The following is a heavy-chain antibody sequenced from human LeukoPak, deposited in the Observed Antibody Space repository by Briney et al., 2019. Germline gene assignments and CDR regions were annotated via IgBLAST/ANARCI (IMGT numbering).Heavy chain of an antibody. CDR2: LNHSGST. V-gene: IGHV4-34*01. CDR1: GGSFSGYY. Sequence: SETLSLTCAVYGGSFSGYYWSWIRQPPGKGLDWFGELNHSGSTNYNPSLKSRVTISVDTSKNQFSLKLSSVTAADTAVYYCASILPTVTTNYYYYGMDVWGQGTTVTVSS. J-gene: IGHJ6*02. CDR3: ASILPTVTTNYYYYGMDV. D-gene: IGHD4-11*01.